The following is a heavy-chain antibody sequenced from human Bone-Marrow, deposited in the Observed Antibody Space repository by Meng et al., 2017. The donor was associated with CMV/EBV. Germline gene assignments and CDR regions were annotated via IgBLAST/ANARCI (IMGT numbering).Heavy chain of an antibody. V-gene: IGHV3-9*01. CDR2: ISWNSGSI. CDR1: GFTFDYA. D-gene: IGHD7-27*01. J-gene: IGHJ4*02. Sequence: SLKISCAASGFTFDYAMHWVRQAPGKGPEWVSGISWNSGSIGYADSVKGRFTISRDNAKNSLYLQMNSLRAEDTALYYCAKGDKRTGAWGRYIDYWGQGTLVTVSS. CDR3: AKGDKRTGAWGRYIDY.